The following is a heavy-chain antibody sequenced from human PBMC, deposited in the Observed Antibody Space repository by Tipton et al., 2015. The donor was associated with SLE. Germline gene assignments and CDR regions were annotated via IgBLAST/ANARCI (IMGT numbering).Heavy chain of an antibody. CDR2: IYYSGST. D-gene: IGHD2-2*01. Sequence: TLSLTCTVSGGSISSYYWSWIRQPPGKGLEWIGYIYYSGSTYYNPSLKSRVTISVDTSKNQFSLKLSSVTAADTAVYYCASCSRSDAFDIWGQGTMVTVSS. V-gene: IGHV4-59*12. J-gene: IGHJ3*02. CDR3: ASCSRSDAFDI. CDR1: GGSISSYY.